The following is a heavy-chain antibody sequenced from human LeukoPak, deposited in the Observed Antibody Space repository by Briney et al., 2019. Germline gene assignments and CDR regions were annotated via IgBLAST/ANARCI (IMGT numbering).Heavy chain of an antibody. Sequence: PSQTLSVTCTVSGGSISSGGYYWSWIRQHPGKGLEWIGYIYYSGSTYYNPSLKSRVTISVDTSKNQFSLKLSSVTAADTAVYYCARGGRGYCSSTSCLGVYGMDVWGQGTTVTVSS. V-gene: IGHV4-31*03. CDR1: GGSISSGGYY. D-gene: IGHD2-2*01. CDR2: IYYSGST. CDR3: ARGGRGYCSSTSCLGVYGMDV. J-gene: IGHJ6*02.